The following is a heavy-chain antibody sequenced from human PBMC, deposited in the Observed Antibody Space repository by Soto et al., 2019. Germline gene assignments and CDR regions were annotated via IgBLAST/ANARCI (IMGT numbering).Heavy chain of an antibody. CDR2: VSSTGTSP. D-gene: IGHD3-22*01. Sequence: WGSLRLSCSASGFTFSDDARSWVRQSPGKGLEWVSGVSSTGTSPYYAGSVQGRFTISRDNSKNMFYLQMKSLRAEDTAIYYCAKARPSGGYYYVEAFDVWGQGTMVTVSS. V-gene: IGHV3-23*01. CDR1: GFTFSDDA. CDR3: AKARPSGGYYYVEAFDV. J-gene: IGHJ3*01.